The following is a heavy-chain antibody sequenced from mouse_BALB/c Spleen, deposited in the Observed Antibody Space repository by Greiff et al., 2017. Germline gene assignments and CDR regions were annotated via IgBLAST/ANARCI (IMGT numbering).Heavy chain of an antibody. D-gene: IGHD1-1*01. J-gene: IGHJ4*01. CDR2: INPYNDGT. CDR3: ARGYYYGSRGAMDY. Sequence: EVKLQESGPELVKPGASVKMSCKASGYTFTSYVMHWVKQKPGQGLEWIGYINPYNDGTKYNEKFKGKATLTSDKSSSTAYMELSSLTSEDSAVYYCARGYYYGSRGAMDYWGQGTSVTVSS. CDR1: GYTFTSYV. V-gene: IGHV1-14*01.